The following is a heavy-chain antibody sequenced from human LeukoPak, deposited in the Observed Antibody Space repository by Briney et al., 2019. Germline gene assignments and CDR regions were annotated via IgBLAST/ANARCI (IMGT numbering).Heavy chain of an antibody. J-gene: IGHJ6*03. V-gene: IGHV4-59*01. CDR1: GGSISSYY. D-gene: IGHD3-10*01. CDR3: AREARGSEIETEDYYYYYYMDV. CDR2: IYYSGST. Sequence: PSETLSLTCTVSGGSISSYYWSWIRQPPGKGLEWIGYIYYSGSTNYNPSLKSRVTISVDTSKNQYSLKLSSVTAADTAVYYCAREARGSEIETEDYYYYYYMDVWGKGTTVTVSS.